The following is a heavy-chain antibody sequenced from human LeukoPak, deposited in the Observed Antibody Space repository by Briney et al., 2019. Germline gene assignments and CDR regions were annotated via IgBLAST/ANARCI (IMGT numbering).Heavy chain of an antibody. V-gene: IGHV3-48*03. J-gene: IGHJ4*02. Sequence: PGGSLRLSCAASGFTFSNYEMNWVRQAPGQGLEWVSYISSSGGTRHYADSVKGRFTISRDNAEHSLYLQINSLRAEDTAVYCCAKTSNNYFDYWGQGTLVTVSS. CDR3: AKTSNNYFDY. CDR2: ISSSGGTR. CDR1: GFTFSNYE. D-gene: IGHD2-8*01.